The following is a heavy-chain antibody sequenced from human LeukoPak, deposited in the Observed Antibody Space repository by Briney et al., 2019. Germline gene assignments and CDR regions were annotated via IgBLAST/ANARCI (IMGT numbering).Heavy chain of an antibody. CDR3: ANTAAEVYYFDY. V-gene: IGHV3-30*18. J-gene: IGHJ4*02. Sequence: GGSLRLSCAASGFTFSSCGMHWVRQAPGKGLEWVAVISYDGSNKYYADSVKGRFTISRDNSKNTLYLQMNSLRAEDTAVYYCANTAAEVYYFDYWGQGTLVTVSS. CDR2: ISYDGSNK. D-gene: IGHD2-2*01. CDR1: GFTFSSCG.